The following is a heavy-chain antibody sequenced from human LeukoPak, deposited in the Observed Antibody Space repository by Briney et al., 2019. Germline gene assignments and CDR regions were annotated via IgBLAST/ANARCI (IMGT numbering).Heavy chain of an antibody. Sequence: SETLSLTCAVYGGSFSGYYWSWIRQPPGKGLEWIGEINHSGSTNYNPSLKSRVTISVDTSKNQFSLKLSSVTAADTAVYYCARGHGPNLYYFDNWGQGTLVTVSS. CDR3: ARGHGPNLYYFDN. CDR2: INHSGST. CDR1: GGSFSGYY. J-gene: IGHJ4*02. V-gene: IGHV4-34*01.